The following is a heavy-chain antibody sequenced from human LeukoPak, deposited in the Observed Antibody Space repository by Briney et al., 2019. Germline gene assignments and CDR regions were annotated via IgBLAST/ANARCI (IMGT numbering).Heavy chain of an antibody. J-gene: IGHJ5*02. V-gene: IGHV1-2*02. D-gene: IGHD3-10*01. CDR1: GYTFTGYY. CDR3: ARVKRVGFGELLYGWFDP. CDR2: INPNRGGT. Sequence: ASVKVSCKASGYTFTGYYMHWVRQAPGQGLEWMGWINPNRGGTNYAQKFQGRVTMTRDTSISTAYMELSRLRSDDTAVYYCARVKRVGFGELLYGWFDPWGQGTLVTVPS.